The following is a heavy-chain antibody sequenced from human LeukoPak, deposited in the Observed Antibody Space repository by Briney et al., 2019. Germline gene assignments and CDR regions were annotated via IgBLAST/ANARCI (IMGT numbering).Heavy chain of an antibody. V-gene: IGHV1-46*01. CDR1: GYSFTSNY. J-gene: IGHJ4*02. Sequence: ASVKVSCKASGYSFTSNYIHWVRQAPGQGLEWMGMIYPRDGSTSYAQKFQGRVTVTRDTSTSTVHMELSGLRSEDTAIYYCARDQEAFDYWGQGTLDTVSS. CDR3: ARDQEAFDY. CDR2: IYPRDGST.